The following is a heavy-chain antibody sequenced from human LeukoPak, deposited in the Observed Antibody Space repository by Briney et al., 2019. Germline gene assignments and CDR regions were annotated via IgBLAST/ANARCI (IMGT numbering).Heavy chain of an antibody. J-gene: IGHJ4*02. CDR1: GGSFSGYY. V-gene: IGHV4-34*01. D-gene: IGHD5-24*01. CDR2: INHSGST. Sequence: SETLSLTCAVYGGSFSGYYWSWIRQPPGKGLEWIGEINHSGSTNYNPSIKSRVTISVDTSKNQFSLKLSSVTAADTAVYYCARAEWLQSGYYFDYWGQGTLVTVSS. CDR3: ARAEWLQSGYYFDY.